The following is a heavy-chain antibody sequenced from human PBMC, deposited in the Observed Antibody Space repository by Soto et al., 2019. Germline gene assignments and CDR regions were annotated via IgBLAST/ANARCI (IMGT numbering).Heavy chain of an antibody. D-gene: IGHD6-19*01. CDR1: GFTFSSYS. Sequence: EVQLVESGGGLVQPGGSLRLSCAASGFTFSSYSMNWVRQAPGKGLEWVSYISSSSSTIYYADSVKGRFTISRDYAKNSLYLQMNSLRAEDTAVYYCARDAGIDSGWYYFDYWGQGTLVTVSS. CDR3: ARDAGIDSGWYYFDY. J-gene: IGHJ4*02. CDR2: ISSSSSTI. V-gene: IGHV3-48*01.